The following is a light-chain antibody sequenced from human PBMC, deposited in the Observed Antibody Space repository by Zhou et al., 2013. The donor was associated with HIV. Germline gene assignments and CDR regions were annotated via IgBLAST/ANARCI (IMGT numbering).Light chain of an antibody. Sequence: AIRLTQSPSSLAASTGDRVTITCRASQNVTTSLAWYQQKPGKTPNVLIYGTSTLQSGVPSRFSGTGSGTVFTLTISSLQPEDVATYYCQNYNSAPLTFGGGTKVEI. V-gene: IGKV1-8*01. J-gene: IGKJ4*01. CDR1: QNVTTS. CDR3: QNYNSAPLT. CDR2: GTS.